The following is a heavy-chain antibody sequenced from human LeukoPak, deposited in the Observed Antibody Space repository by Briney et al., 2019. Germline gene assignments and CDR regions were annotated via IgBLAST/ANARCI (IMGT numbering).Heavy chain of an antibody. J-gene: IGHJ5*02. CDR2: ISWNSGSI. CDR1: GFTFDDYA. D-gene: IGHD6-13*01. Sequence: GRSLRLSCAASGFTFDDYAMHWVRQAPGKGLEWVSGISWNSGSIGYADSVKGRFTISRDNAKNSLYLQMNNLRAEDTALYYCAKDISSSWYGGWFDPWGQGTLVTVSS. CDR3: AKDISSSWYGGWFDP. V-gene: IGHV3-9*01.